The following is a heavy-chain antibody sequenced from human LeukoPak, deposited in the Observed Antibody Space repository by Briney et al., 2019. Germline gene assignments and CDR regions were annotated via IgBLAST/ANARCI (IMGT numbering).Heavy chain of an antibody. CDR2: VNSDGSST. Sequence: GGSLRLSCAVSGFTFSSYLMHWVRQAPGKGLVWVSRVNSDGSSTTYADSVKGRFTISRDNAKNTLYLQMNSLRAEDTAVYYCGRIKGYSYDYRGQGTLVTVSS. CDR3: GRIKGYSYDY. J-gene: IGHJ4*02. D-gene: IGHD5-18*01. V-gene: IGHV3-74*01. CDR1: GFTFSSYL.